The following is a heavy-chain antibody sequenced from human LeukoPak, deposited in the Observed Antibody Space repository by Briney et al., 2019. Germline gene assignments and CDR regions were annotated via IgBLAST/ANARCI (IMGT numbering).Heavy chain of an antibody. CDR1: GYTFSSHY. Sequence: ASVKVSCKAFGYTFSSHYIHCVRRAPGQGLEWMGVINPSGGRTTYAQKFQGRVTMTRDTSTSTVYMELSSLRSEDTAVYYCARQPPIMRAFDIWGQGTMVTVSS. CDR3: ARQPPIMRAFDI. D-gene: IGHD3-16*01. J-gene: IGHJ3*02. V-gene: IGHV1-46*01. CDR2: INPSGGRT.